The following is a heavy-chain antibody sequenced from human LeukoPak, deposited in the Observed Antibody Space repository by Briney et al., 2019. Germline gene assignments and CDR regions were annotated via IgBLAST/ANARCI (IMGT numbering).Heavy chain of an antibody. Sequence: KPSETLSLTCTVSGGSISSSYYYWGWIRQPPGKGLEWIVTIYYSGTTYYNPSLESRVTISVDTSKNQFSLKLTSLTAADTAVYYCARHKMGTTRLYYFDYWGQGTLVTVSS. V-gene: IGHV4-39*01. CDR1: GGSISSSYYY. D-gene: IGHD1-26*01. CDR3: ARHKMGTTRLYYFDY. J-gene: IGHJ4*02. CDR2: IYYSGTT.